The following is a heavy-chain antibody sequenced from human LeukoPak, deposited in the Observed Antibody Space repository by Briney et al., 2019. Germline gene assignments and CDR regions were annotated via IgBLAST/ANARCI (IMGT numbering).Heavy chain of an antibody. CDR3: AREAVFGVVSSGGFDP. D-gene: IGHD3-3*01. V-gene: IGHV4-39*02. J-gene: IGHJ5*02. CDR1: GGSISSSSYY. CDR2: IYYSGGT. Sequence: SETLSLTCTVSGGSISSSSYYWGWIRQPPGKGLEWIGSIYYSGGTYYNPSLKSRVTISVDTSKNQFSLKLSSVTAADTAVYYCAREAVFGVVSSGGFDPWGQGTLVTVSS.